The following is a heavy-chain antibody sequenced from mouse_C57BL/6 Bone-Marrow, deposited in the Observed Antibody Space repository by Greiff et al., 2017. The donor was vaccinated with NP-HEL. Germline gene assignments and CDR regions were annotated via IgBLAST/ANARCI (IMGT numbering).Heavy chain of an antibody. V-gene: IGHV1-18*01. Sequence: EVQLQESGPELVKPGASVKIPCKASGYTFTDYNMDWVKQSHGKSLEWIGDINPNNGGTIYNQKFKGKATLTVDKSSSTAYMELRSLTSEDTAVYYCARWGWLLHAMDYWGQGTSVTVSS. CDR1: GYTFTDYN. CDR3: ARWGWLLHAMDY. J-gene: IGHJ4*01. CDR2: INPNNGGT. D-gene: IGHD2-3*01.